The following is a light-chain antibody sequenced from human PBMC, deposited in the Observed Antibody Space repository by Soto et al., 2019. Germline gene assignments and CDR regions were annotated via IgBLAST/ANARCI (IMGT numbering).Light chain of an antibody. CDR2: DAS. CDR3: QQYDNLPWT. Sequence: DLQMTQSPSSLSASVGDRVTITCQASQDISSYLNWYQQKPGKTPKLLIYDASNLETGVPSRFSGSGSGTDFTFTISSLQPEDIATYYCQQYDNLPWTFGQGTKVEIK. J-gene: IGKJ1*01. CDR1: QDISSY. V-gene: IGKV1-33*01.